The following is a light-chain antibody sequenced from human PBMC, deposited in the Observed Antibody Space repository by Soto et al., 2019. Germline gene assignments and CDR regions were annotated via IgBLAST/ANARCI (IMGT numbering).Light chain of an antibody. CDR1: NIGGKN. CDR2: RDS. J-gene: IGLJ2*01. Sequence: YELTQPLSVSVALGQTATITCGGRNIGGKNVHWYQQKPGQAPVLVIYRDSRRPSGEIPDRFSGSNSENTATLTISRAQAGDEADYYCQVWDSSTSLKVLFGGGTKLTVL. CDR3: QVWDSSTSLKVL. V-gene: IGLV3-9*01.